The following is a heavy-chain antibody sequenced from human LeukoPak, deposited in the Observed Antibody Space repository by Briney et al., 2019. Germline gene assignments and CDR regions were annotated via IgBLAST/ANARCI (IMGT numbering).Heavy chain of an antibody. J-gene: IGHJ4*02. CDR2: INDSGST. CDR1: GESFSVYY. Sequence: PSQTLSLTCAVYGESFSVYYWSWIPHPAGKGPECSGEINDSGSTNYNPSLKSRVTIPGDTSKNQFSLKLSSVTAADTAVYYCASEGDYRNYRRTSTLDYSGQGALVTVSS. D-gene: IGHD4-11*01. V-gene: IGHV4-34*01. CDR3: ASEGDYRNYRRTSTLDY.